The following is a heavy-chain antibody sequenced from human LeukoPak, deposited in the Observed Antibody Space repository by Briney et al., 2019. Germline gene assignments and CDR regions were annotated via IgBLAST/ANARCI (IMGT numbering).Heavy chain of an antibody. CDR2: IIPIFGTA. V-gene: IGHV1-69*05. CDR3: ARDGSGWSIW. CDR1: GGTFSSYA. Sequence: GASVKVSCKASGGTFSSYAISWVRQAPGQGLEWMGGIIPIFGTANYAQKFQGRVTITTDESTSTAYMELSSLRSEDTAVYYCARDGSGWSIWWGQGTLVTVSS. D-gene: IGHD6-19*01. J-gene: IGHJ4*02.